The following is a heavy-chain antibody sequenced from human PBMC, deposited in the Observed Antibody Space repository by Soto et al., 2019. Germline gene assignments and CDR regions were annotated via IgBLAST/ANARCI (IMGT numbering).Heavy chain of an antibody. J-gene: IGHJ4*02. CDR3: AKAGQVVPAAIHPSYYFDY. D-gene: IGHD2-2*02. V-gene: IGHV3-9*01. CDR1: GFTFDDYA. CDR2: ISWNSGSI. Sequence: EVQLVESGGGLVQPGRSLRLSCAASGFTFDDYAMHWVRQAPGKGLEWVSGISWNSGSIGYADSVKGRFTISRDNAKNSLYLQMNSLRAEDTALYYCAKAGQVVPAAIHPSYYFDYWGQGTLVTVSS.